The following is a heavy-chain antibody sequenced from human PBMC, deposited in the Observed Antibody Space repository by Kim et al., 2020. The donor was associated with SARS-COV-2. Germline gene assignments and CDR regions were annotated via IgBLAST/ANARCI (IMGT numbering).Heavy chain of an antibody. J-gene: IGHJ6*02. CDR2: ISGSGGST. Sequence: GGSLRLSCAASGFTFSSYAMSWVRQAPGKGLEWVSAISGSGGSTYYADSVKGRFTISRDNSKNTLYLQMNSLRAEDTAVYYCLVRGVIIRVYWVYYYYGMDVWGQGTTVTVSS. V-gene: IGHV3-23*01. CDR1: GFTFSSYA. D-gene: IGHD3-10*01. CDR3: LVRGVIIRVYWVYYYYGMDV.